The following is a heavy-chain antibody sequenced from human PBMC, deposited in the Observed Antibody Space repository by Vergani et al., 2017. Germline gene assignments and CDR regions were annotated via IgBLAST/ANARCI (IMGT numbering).Heavy chain of an antibody. CDR2: INPNSGDT. J-gene: IGHJ6*02. Sequence: QVQLVQSGAEVKKPGASVKVSCKASGYTFTGYYMHWVRQAPGQGLEWMGWINPNSGDTNYAQKFQGRVTMTRDTSISTAYMGLSRLRSDDTAVYYCAGRILTGYYDYGMDVWGQGTTVTVSS. CDR3: AGRILTGYYDYGMDV. CDR1: GYTFTGYY. V-gene: IGHV1-2*02. D-gene: IGHD3-9*01.